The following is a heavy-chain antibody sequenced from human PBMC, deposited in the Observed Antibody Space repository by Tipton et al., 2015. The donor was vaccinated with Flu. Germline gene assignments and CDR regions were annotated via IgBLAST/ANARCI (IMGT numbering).Heavy chain of an antibody. CDR3: ARDQAGLLNWFDP. Sequence: LRLSCTVSGYSISSDYYWGWIRQPPGKGLEWIGNIFHTGSTYYNPSLKSRVTLSVDTSKNQFSLKVISVTAADTGVYFCARDQAGLLNWFDPWGQGTLVTVSS. V-gene: IGHV4-38-2*02. CDR1: GYSISSDYY. CDR2: IFHTGST. D-gene: IGHD2-21*01. J-gene: IGHJ5*02.